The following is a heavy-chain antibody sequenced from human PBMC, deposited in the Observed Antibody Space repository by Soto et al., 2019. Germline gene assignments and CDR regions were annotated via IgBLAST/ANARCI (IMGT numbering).Heavy chain of an antibody. CDR1: GFTFDDYA. CDR3: AKGGSSGSYYPDYYYYYMDV. J-gene: IGHJ6*03. D-gene: IGHD3-10*01. CDR2: ISWNSGSV. Sequence: EVQLVESGGGLVQPGRSLRLSCAASGFTFDDYAMHWVRQAPGKGLEWVSGISWNSGSVGYADSVKGRFTISRDNAKNSLYLQMNSLRAEDTALYYCAKGGSSGSYYPDYYYYYMDVWGKVTTVIVS. V-gene: IGHV3-9*01.